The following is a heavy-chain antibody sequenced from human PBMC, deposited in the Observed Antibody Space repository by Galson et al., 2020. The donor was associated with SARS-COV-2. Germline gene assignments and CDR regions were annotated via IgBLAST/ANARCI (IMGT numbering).Heavy chain of an antibody. Sequence: GGSLRLSCAASGFTISSYAMNWVRQAPGKGLEWVSAISPDGASTYYADSMEGRFTISRDNSKNTLYLLIHTPRVDDTAVYFCAKRQRFCSGSSCYYYYYGMDVWGQGTTVTVSS. V-gene: IGHV3-23*01. CDR1: GFTISSYA. D-gene: IGHD2-15*01. J-gene: IGHJ6*02. CDR3: AKRQRFCSGSSCYYYYYGMDV. CDR2: ISPDGAST.